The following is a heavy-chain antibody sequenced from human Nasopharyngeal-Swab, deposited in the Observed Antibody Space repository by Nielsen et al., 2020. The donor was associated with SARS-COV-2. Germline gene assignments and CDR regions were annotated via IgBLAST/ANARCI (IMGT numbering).Heavy chain of an antibody. D-gene: IGHD5-12*01. CDR3: ARDGGLGYSGYDTLDAFDI. J-gene: IGHJ3*02. Sequence: VRQMPGKGLAWVSYISSSSSTIYYADSVKGRFTISRDNAKNSLYLQMNSLRAEDTAVYYCARDGGLGYSGYDTLDAFDIWGQGTMVTVSS. V-gene: IGHV3-48*04. CDR2: ISSSSSTI.